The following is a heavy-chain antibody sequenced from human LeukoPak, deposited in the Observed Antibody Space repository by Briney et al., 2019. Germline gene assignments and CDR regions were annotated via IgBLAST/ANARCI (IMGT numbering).Heavy chain of an antibody. CDR2: IYTTGST. D-gene: IGHD1-26*01. V-gene: IGHV4-4*07. Sequence: SETLSLTCTVSGGSINNYYWSWIRQPAGKGLEWIGRIYTTGSTNYNPSLKSRITMSVDTSKNQFSLKLSSVTAADTAVYYCARSGSYSGPYVYWGQGSVVTVSS. CDR1: GGSINNYY. J-gene: IGHJ4*02. CDR3: ARSGSYSGPYVY.